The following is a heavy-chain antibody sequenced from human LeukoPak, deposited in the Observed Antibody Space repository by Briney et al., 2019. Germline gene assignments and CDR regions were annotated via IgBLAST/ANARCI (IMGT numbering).Heavy chain of an antibody. CDR1: GFTFSSYS. CDR2: ISSSSSTI. Sequence: GGSLRLSCAASGFTFSSYSMNWVRQAPGKGLEWVSYISSSSSTIYYADSVKGRFTISRDNAKNSLYLQMNSLRAEDTAVYYCARSPTTVVRGFWGQGTLATVSS. J-gene: IGHJ4*02. CDR3: ARSPTTVVRGF. V-gene: IGHV3-48*04. D-gene: IGHD4-23*01.